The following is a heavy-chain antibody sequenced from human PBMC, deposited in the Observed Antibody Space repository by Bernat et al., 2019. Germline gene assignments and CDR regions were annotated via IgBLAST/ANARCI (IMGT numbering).Heavy chain of an antibody. CDR3: AKGLGRWSPSVDAFDI. V-gene: IGHV3-23*01. D-gene: IGHD2-8*01. CDR2: ISGSGGST. Sequence: EVQLLESGGGLVQPGGSLRLSCAASGFTFSSYAMSWVRQAPGKGLEWVSAISGSGGSTYYADSVKGRFTISRDNSKNTLYLQMNSLRAEDTAVYYCAKGLGRWSPSVDAFDIWGQGTMVTVSS. CDR1: GFTFSSYA. J-gene: IGHJ3*02.